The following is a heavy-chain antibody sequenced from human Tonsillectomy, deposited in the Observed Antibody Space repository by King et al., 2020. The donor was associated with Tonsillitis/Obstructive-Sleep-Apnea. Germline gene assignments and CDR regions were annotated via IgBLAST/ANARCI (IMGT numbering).Heavy chain of an antibody. CDR3: AKDTGRFLTPYMDV. CDR1: GFTFDYYA. D-gene: IGHD3-3*01. Sequence: VQLVQSGGGLVQPGRSLRLSCAASGFTFDYYAMHWVRHAPGKGLEWVSGISWNSNSIGYADSVKGRFTISRDNAKNSLYMQMNSLRAEDTALYYCAKDTGRFLTPYMDVWGKGTTVTVSS. CDR2: ISWNSNSI. V-gene: IGHV3-9*01. J-gene: IGHJ6*03.